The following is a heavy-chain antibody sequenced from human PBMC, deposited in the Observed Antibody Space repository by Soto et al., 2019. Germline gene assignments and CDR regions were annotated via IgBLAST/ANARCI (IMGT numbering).Heavy chain of an antibody. V-gene: IGHV4-30-2*01. Sequence: QVQLQESGSGLVKPSQTLSLTCAVSGDSISRGTYSWGWIRQPPGKGLEWVGFIHHRGTTYYSPSLKNRFSISVDSAKNTFSLTLRSATAADTAVYYCVREGGGDNYETRGRWRWAFDVWGQGTMVTVSS. J-gene: IGHJ3*01. CDR3: VREGGGDNYETRGRWRWAFDV. CDR1: GDSISRGTYS. CDR2: IHHRGTT. D-gene: IGHD5-18*01.